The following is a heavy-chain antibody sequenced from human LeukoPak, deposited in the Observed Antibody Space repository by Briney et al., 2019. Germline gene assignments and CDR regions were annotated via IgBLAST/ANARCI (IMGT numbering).Heavy chain of an antibody. V-gene: IGHV3-66*01. CDR3: ASGPYTVSSYAY. D-gene: IGHD1-26*01. J-gene: IGHJ4*02. CDR1: GFSVSTNY. Sequence: AGGSLRLSCAASGFSVSTNYTSWVRQAPGKGLEWVSLIYSGGSRHYADSVKDRFTMSRDPSKNILYLQMNSLRAEDTAVYFCASGPYTVSSYAYWGQGTLVTVSS. CDR2: IYSGGSR.